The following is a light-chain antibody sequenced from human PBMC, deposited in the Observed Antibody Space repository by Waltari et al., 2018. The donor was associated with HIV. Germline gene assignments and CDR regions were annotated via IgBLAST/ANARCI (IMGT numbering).Light chain of an antibody. CDR1: QSVSSN. CDR2: GAS. CDR3: QQNHDWPPTT. J-gene: IGKJ5*01. V-gene: IGKV3-15*01. Sequence: EIVMTQSPAALSVSPGERVTLSCTASQSVSSNVAWYQHKPGQAPRLLSDGASTRATGIPARFSGSGSGTQFTLTISSLQSEDFAVYYCQQNHDWPPTTFGQGTRLEIK.